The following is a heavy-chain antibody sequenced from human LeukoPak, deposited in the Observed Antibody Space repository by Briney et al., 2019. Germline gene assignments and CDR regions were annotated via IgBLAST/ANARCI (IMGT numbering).Heavy chain of an antibody. CDR1: GGSISTYY. D-gene: IGHD7-27*01. CDR2: IYNSGST. V-gene: IGHV4-59*12. J-gene: IGHJ6*03. CDR3: ARDGSNWGSAYYYMDV. Sequence: SETLSLTCTVSGGSISTYYWSWIRQPPGKGLEWLGYIYNSGSTDYNPSLKSRVTISVDTSKDQFSLKMSSVPAAATAVYYCARDGSNWGSAYYYMDVWGKGTTVTVSS.